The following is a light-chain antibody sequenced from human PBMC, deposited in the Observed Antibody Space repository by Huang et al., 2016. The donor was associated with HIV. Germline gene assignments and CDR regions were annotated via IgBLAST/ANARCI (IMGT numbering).Light chain of an antibody. V-gene: IGKV1-5*01. Sequence: DIQMTQSPSTLSASVGDRVTITCRASQSISSLVAWYQQKPGKAPRLLIFAASDLERWVPSRFSGSGSGTQFTLTISSLQPDDFATYYCQQYNNFPLTFGGGTTVTIK. J-gene: IGKJ4*01. CDR2: AAS. CDR1: QSISSL. CDR3: QQYNNFPLT.